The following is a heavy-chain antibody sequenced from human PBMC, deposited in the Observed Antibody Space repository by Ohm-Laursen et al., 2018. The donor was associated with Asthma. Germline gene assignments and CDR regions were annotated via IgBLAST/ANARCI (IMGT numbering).Heavy chain of an antibody. D-gene: IGHD3-3*01. CDR3: ARDMMEWYLPAFDF. J-gene: IGHJ4*02. V-gene: IGHV3-30-3*01. Sequence: SLRLSCTASGFTFRSYAMHWVRQAPGKGLEWVAVGGSYYDGGLKYYADSVNGGFTVSRDDTKNTLYLQMNSLRPDDTALYYCARDMMEWYLPAFDFWGQGTLVTVSS. CDR1: GFTFRSYA. CDR2: GGSYYDGGLK.